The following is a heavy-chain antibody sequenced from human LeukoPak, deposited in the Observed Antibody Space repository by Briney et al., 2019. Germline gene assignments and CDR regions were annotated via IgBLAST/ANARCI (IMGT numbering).Heavy chain of an antibody. CDR1: GFTFNNYG. D-gene: IGHD1-1*01. CDR3: AREVQLERLLDYYYGMDV. V-gene: IGHV3-33*08. J-gene: IGHJ6*02. CDR2: IWYDGSNK. Sequence: GTSLRLSCAASGFTFNNYGMHWVRQAPGKGLEWVAVIWYDGSNKYYADSVKGRFTISRDNSKNTLYLQMNSLRAEDTAVYYCAREVQLERLLDYYYGMDVWGQGTTVTVSS.